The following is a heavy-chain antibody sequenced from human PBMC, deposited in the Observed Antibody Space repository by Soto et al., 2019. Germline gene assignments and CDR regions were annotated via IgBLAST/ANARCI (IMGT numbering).Heavy chain of an antibody. CDR1: GASITSTTYF. CDR3: AKNLPRTGRFDY. V-gene: IGHV4-39*01. J-gene: IGHJ4*02. Sequence: SETLSLTCSLSGASITSTTYFWSWIRQPPGKGLEWGGSIYYSGKTHYNPSLKSRTTISVDRSRNQFSLQVSSVTAADTAVYYCAKNLPRTGRFDYWGQGTVVTVSS. CDR2: IYYSGKT.